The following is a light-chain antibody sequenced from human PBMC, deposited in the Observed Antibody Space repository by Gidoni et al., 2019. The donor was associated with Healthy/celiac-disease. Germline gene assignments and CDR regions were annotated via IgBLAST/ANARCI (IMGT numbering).Light chain of an antibody. V-gene: IGKV3-15*01. CDR1: QSVSSN. J-gene: IGKJ2*01. CDR2: GES. Sequence: EIVMTQSPATLSVSPGERATLSCSASQSVSSNLAWYQQKHGQAPRLLIYGESTTATGIPARFSGSGSGTEFTITISSLQSEDVAVYYCQQYNNWPPDTFGQGTKLEIK. CDR3: QQYNNWPPDT.